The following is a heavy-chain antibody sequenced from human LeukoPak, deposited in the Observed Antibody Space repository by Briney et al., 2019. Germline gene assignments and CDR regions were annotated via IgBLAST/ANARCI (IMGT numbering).Heavy chain of an antibody. CDR3: ARDSTYSSSSHNWFDP. CDR2: IYHSGST. Sequence: SETLSLTCSVSGYSISSGYYWGWIRQPPGKGLEWIGSIYHSGSTYYNPSLKSRVTISVDTSKNQFSLKLNSVAAADSAMYYCARDSTYSSSSHNWFDPWGQGTLVSVSS. D-gene: IGHD6-6*01. V-gene: IGHV4-38-2*02. J-gene: IGHJ5*02. CDR1: GYSISSGYY.